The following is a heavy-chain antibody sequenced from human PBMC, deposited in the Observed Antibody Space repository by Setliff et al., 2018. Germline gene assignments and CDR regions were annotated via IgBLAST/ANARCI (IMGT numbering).Heavy chain of an antibody. Sequence: PSETLSLTCTVSGDSISNYYWIRQTAGKGLEWIGSIYAGEATYYNPSLESRVVISVDSSKERFSLKVSSVTAADTAVYYCARAIVVVPPNALKVYFDHWGPGVQVTVSS. CDR1: GDSISNYY. CDR3: ARAIVVVPPNALKVYFDH. V-gene: IGHV4-4*07. CDR2: IYAGEAT. D-gene: IGHD2-2*01. J-gene: IGHJ4*02.